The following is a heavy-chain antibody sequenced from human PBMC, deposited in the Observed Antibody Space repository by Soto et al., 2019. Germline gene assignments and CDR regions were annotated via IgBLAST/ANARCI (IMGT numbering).Heavy chain of an antibody. J-gene: IGHJ3*02. V-gene: IGHV3-15*01. D-gene: IGHD3-3*01. CDR2: IKRKTDGETT. CDR1: GFTFSNVW. Sequence: EVQLVESGGGLVKPGGSLRLSCAASGFTFSNVWMTWILQAPGKGLEWVGRIKRKTDGETTDYGAPVKGRFTVSRDDSKNTLYLQMNSLKTEDTGLYYCATSEWNDAFDIWGHGTMVTVSS. CDR3: ATSEWNDAFDI.